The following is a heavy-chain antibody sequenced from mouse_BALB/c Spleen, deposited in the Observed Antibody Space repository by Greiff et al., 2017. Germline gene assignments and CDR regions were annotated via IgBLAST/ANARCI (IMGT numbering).Heavy chain of an antibody. CDR2: IWTGGGT. CDR1: GFSLTSYD. J-gene: IGHJ1*01. CDR3: VRLLRLRYFDV. V-gene: IGHV2-9-2*01. Sequence: QVQLKESGPGLVAPSQSLSITCTVSGFSLTSYDISWIRQPPGKGLEWLGVIWTGGGTNYNSAFMSRLSISKDNSKSQVFLKMNSLQTDDTAIYYCVRLLRLRYFDVWGAGTTVTVSS. D-gene: IGHD1-2*01.